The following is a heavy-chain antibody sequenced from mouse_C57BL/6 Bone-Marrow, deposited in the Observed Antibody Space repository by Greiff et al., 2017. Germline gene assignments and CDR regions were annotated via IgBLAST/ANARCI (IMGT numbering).Heavy chain of an antibody. CDR2: IWRGGST. V-gene: IGHV2-5*01. CDR1: GFSLTSYG. D-gene: IGHD2-4*01. Sequence: VQLVESGPGLVQPSQRLSITCTVSGFSLTSYGVHWVRQSPGKGLEWLGVIWRGGSTDYNAAFMSRLSITKDNSKSQVFFKMNSLQADDTAIYYCAKSPYDYDWFAYWGQGTLVTVSA. J-gene: IGHJ3*01. CDR3: AKSPYDYDWFAY.